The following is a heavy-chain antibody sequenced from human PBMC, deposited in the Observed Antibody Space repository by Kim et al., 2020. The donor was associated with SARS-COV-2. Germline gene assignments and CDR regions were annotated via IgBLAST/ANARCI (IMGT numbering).Heavy chain of an antibody. J-gene: IGHJ6*02. Sequence: SVKVSCKASGGTFSSYAISWVRQAPGQGLEWMGGIIPIFGTANYAQKFQGRVTITADESTSTAYMELSSLRSEDTAVYYCASSGSYYGDYYYYGMDVWGQGTTVTDSS. CDR3: ASSGSYYGDYYYYGMDV. V-gene: IGHV1-69*13. CDR1: GGTFSSYA. D-gene: IGHD1-26*01. CDR2: IIPIFGTA.